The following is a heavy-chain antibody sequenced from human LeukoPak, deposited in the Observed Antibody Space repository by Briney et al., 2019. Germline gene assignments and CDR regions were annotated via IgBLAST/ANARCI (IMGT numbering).Heavy chain of an antibody. Sequence: PGGSLRLSCAASGVTFEDYYLNWIRQAPGKGLEWISYVSSTGGDKFYADPVKGRFTISRDNARNSLYMEMNDLIAEDTAFYYCARGENGSFDHWGQGTLVIVSS. J-gene: IGHJ4*02. CDR1: GVTFEDYY. CDR2: VSSTGGDK. V-gene: IGHV3-11*01. D-gene: IGHD3-10*01. CDR3: ARGENGSFDH.